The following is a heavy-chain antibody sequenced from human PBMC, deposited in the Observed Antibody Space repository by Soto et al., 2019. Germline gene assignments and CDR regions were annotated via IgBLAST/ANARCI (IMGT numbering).Heavy chain of an antibody. D-gene: IGHD6-13*01. CDR3: AKGAAAAGLYYYYGMDV. V-gene: IGHV3-30*18. J-gene: IGHJ6*02. CDR1: GFTFSSYG. Sequence: GGSLRLSCAASGFTFSSYGMHWVRQAPGKGLEWVAVISYDGSNKYYADSVKGRFTISRDNSKNTLYLQMNSLRAEDTAVYYCAKGAAAAGLYYYYGMDVWGQGTTATVSS. CDR2: ISYDGSNK.